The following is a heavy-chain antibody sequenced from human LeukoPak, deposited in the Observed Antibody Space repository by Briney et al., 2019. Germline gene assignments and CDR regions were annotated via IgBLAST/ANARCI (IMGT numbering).Heavy chain of an antibody. CDR3: AFFEYSSSSSHY. Sequence: ASVKVSCKTSGYVITGYYMHWVRQAPGQGLEWMGWINPNSGGTKYAQKFQGRVTMTRDTSISTAYMELSRLRSDDTAVYYCAFFEYSSSSSHYWGQGTQVTVSS. CDR2: INPNSGGT. J-gene: IGHJ4*02. CDR1: GYVITGYY. D-gene: IGHD6-6*01. V-gene: IGHV1-2*02.